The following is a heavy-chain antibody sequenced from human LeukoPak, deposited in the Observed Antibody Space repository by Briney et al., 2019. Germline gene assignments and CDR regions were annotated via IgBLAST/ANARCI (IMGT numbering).Heavy chain of an antibody. D-gene: IGHD6-13*01. J-gene: IGHJ4*02. CDR3: ASPRYSSSWYEGDY. V-gene: IGHV4-39*01. CDR1: GGAISSSSYY. CDR2: IYYSGST. Sequence: SETLSLTCTVSGGAISSSSYYWGWIRQRPGKGLEWIGSIYYSGSTYYNPSLKSRVTISVDTSKNQFSLKLSSVTAADTAVYYCASPRYSSSWYEGDYWGQGTLVTVSS.